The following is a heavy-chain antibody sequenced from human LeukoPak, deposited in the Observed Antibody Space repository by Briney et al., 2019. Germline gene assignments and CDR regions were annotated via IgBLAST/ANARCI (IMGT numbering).Heavy chain of an antibody. D-gene: IGHD5-18*01. CDR3: AGGQDSYGTTNLDY. V-gene: IGHV1-2*02. CDR1: GYTFTGYY. Sequence: AATVKVSCKASGYTFTGYYMHWVRQAPGQGLEWMGWINPNSGGTNYAQKFQGRVTMTRDTSISTAYMELSRLRSDDTAVYYCAGGQDSYGTTNLDYWGQGTLVTVSS. J-gene: IGHJ4*02. CDR2: INPNSGGT.